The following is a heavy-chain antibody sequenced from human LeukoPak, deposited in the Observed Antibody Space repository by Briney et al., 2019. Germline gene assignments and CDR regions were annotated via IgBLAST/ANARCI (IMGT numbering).Heavy chain of an antibody. CDR2: INHSGST. J-gene: IGHJ4*02. V-gene: IGHV4-34*01. CDR3: ARGVLRFLEWLPRVYFDY. CDR1: GGSFSGYY. Sequence: PSETLSLTCAVYGGSFSGYYWSWIRQPPGKGLEWIGEINHSGSTNYNPSLKSRVTISVDTSKNQFSLKLSSVTAVDTAVYYCARGVLRFLEWLPRVYFDYWGQGTLVTVSS. D-gene: IGHD3-3*01.